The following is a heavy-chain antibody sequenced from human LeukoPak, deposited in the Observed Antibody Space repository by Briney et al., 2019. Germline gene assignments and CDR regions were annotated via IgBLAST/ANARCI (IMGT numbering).Heavy chain of an antibody. CDR1: GGSISSYY. D-gene: IGHD5-24*01. J-gene: IGHJ4*02. Sequence: KPSETLSLTCTVSGGSISSYYWNWIRQPPGKGLEWIGYVYSSGSTNYNPSLKSRVTISVDTSKNPFSLKLNSVTAADTAVYYCARRMSHLYNFEYWGQGTLVTVSS. V-gene: IGHV4-59*08. CDR2: VYSSGST. CDR3: ARRMSHLYNFEY.